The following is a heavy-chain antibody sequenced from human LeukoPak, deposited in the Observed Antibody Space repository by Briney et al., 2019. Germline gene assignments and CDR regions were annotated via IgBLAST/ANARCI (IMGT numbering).Heavy chain of an antibody. CDR2: IKQDGSEK. V-gene: IGHV3-7*01. Sequence: GGSLRLSCAASGLTLSSYWMSWVRQAPGKGLEWVANIKQDGSEKYYVDSVKGRFTISRDNAKNSLYLQMNSLRAEDTAVYYCAKRGYSYGYGYYFDYWGQGTLVTVSS. CDR3: AKRGYSYGYGYYFDY. J-gene: IGHJ4*02. CDR1: GLTLSSYW. D-gene: IGHD5-18*01.